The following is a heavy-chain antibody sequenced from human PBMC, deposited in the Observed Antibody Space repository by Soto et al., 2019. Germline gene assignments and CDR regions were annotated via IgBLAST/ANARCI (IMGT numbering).Heavy chain of an antibody. CDR1: GGSFSGYY. CDR2: INHSGST. V-gene: IGHV4-34*01. CDR3: ATRRGIQLWSGPFDY. J-gene: IGHJ4*02. Sequence: SETLFLTCAVYGGSFSGYYLSWIRQPPGKGLEWIGEINHSGSTNYNPSLKSRVTISVDTSKNQFSLKLSSVTAADTAVYYCATRRGIQLWSGPFDYWGQGTLVTVSS. D-gene: IGHD5-18*01.